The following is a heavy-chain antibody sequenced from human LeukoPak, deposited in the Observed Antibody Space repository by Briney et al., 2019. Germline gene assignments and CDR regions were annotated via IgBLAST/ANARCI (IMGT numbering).Heavy chain of an antibody. CDR3: ARSLSGYSET. J-gene: IGHJ5*02. CDR1: GFTFSSYT. CDR2: ISSSGSTI. V-gene: IGHV3-48*04. D-gene: IGHD5-18*01. Sequence: GGSLRLSCAASGFTFSSYTMNWVRQAPGKGLEWVSYISSSGSTIYYADSVKGRFTISRDNAKNSLYLQMNSLRAEDTAVYYCARSLSGYSETWGQGTLVTVSS.